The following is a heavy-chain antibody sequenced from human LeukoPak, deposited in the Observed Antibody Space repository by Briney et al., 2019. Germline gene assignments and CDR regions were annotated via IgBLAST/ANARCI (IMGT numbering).Heavy chain of an antibody. D-gene: IGHD2-2*01. V-gene: IGHV3-23*01. CDR3: AKLGCTGTICYANY. J-gene: IGHJ4*02. CDR2: ISGGGDST. CDR1: GFTFSDYA. Sequence: GGSLRLSCAASGFTFSDYAMPWVRQTPGKGLVWVSGISGGGDSTDYADSMKGRFTISRDNSKNTLYLQMNRLRAEDTALYYCAKLGCTGTICYANYWGQGTLVTVSS.